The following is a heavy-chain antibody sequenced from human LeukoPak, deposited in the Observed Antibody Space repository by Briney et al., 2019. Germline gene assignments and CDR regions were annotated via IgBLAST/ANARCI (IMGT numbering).Heavy chain of an antibody. V-gene: IGHV3-15*01. CDR1: GFTFSNAW. D-gene: IGHD6-6*01. Sequence: GGSLRLSCATSGFTFSNAWMSWVRQAPGKGMEWVGRMKSKTDGRTTDYAAPVKGRFTISRDDSKNTLSLQMNSLKTEDTAVYYCTTGVLGLKQLVRPWGQGTLVTVSS. CDR2: MKSKTDGRTT. J-gene: IGHJ5*02. CDR3: TTGVLGLKQLVRP.